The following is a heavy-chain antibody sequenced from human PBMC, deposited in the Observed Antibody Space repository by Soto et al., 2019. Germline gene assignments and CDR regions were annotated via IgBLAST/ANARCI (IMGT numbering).Heavy chain of an antibody. V-gene: IGHV3-21*01. CDR1: GFTFSSYS. CDR3: ARDHLRYQLHSRTTYNWFDP. Sequence: GGSLRLSCAASGFTFSSYSMNWVRQAPGKGLEWVSSISSSSSSYIYYADSVKGRFTISRDNAKNSLYLQMNSLRAEDTAVYYCARDHLRYQLHSRTTYNWFDPWGQGTLVTVSS. D-gene: IGHD2-2*01. J-gene: IGHJ5*02. CDR2: ISSSSSSYI.